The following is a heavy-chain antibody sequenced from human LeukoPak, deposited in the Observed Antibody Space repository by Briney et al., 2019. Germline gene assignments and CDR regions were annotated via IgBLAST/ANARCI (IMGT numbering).Heavy chain of an antibody. D-gene: IGHD3-10*01. V-gene: IGHV1-2*02. CDR3: ASLGPYGSAELVY. Sequence: GASVKVSCKASGYTFTGYYMHWVRQAPGQGLEWMGWMNPNSGGTNYAQKFQGRVTMTRDTSISTAYMELSRLRSDDTAVYYCASLGPYGSAELVYWGQGTLVTVSS. J-gene: IGHJ4*02. CDR1: GYTFTGYY. CDR2: MNPNSGGT.